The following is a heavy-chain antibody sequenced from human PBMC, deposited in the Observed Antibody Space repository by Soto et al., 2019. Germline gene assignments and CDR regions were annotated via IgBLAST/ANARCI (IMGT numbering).Heavy chain of an antibody. CDR3: ARGGGYSYGLDY. D-gene: IGHD5-18*01. CDR1: GGSFSGYY. Sequence: QVQLQQWGAGLLKPSETLSLTCAVYGGSFSGYYWSWIRQPPGKGLEWIGEINHSGSTNYNPSLKGRXXIXVXXSRNQFSLKLSSVTAADTAVYYCARGGGYSYGLDYWGQGTLVTVSS. CDR2: INHSGST. V-gene: IGHV4-34*01. J-gene: IGHJ4*02.